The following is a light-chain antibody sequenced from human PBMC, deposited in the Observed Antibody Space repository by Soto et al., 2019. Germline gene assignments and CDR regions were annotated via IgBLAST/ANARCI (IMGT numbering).Light chain of an antibody. V-gene: IGKV3-20*01. Sequence: EIVLTQSPGTLSLSPGERATLSCRPSQSVTRNPVAWYQQRPGQPPRLLIYDASTRATGIPDRFSGSGSGTDFTLTISRLEPEDFAVYYCQQYGNSPRSFGGGTKVDIK. CDR3: QQYGNSPRS. J-gene: IGKJ4*01. CDR1: QSVTRNP. CDR2: DAS.